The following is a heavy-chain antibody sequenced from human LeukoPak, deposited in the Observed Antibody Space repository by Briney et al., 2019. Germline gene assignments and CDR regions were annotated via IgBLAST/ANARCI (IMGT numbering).Heavy chain of an antibody. Sequence: GGSLRLSCAASGFTFISYNMNWIRQAPGKGLEWVSYISSSGSFIYYADSVKGRFTISRDNAKNSLYLHMNSLRAEDTALYYCAGEPYYDSSGYSPDYWGQGTLVTVSS. CDR1: GFTFISYN. D-gene: IGHD3-22*01. CDR3: AGEPYYDSSGYSPDY. CDR2: ISSSGSFI. J-gene: IGHJ4*02. V-gene: IGHV3-21*05.